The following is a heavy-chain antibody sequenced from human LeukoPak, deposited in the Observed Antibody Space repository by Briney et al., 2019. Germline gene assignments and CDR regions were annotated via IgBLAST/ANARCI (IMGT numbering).Heavy chain of an antibody. CDR2: IRSDGSNK. CDR1: GFIFSSYG. J-gene: IGHJ4*02. V-gene: IGHV3-30*02. CDR3: ARILDSAWGELGY. D-gene: IGHD6-19*01. Sequence: GSLLLSCAGSGFIFSSYGMHWVRQAPGKGLEGMAFIRSDGSNKYYADSVKGRFTISRDNSKNTLYLQMNSLRAEDTAVYYCARILDSAWGELGYWGQGTLVTVSS.